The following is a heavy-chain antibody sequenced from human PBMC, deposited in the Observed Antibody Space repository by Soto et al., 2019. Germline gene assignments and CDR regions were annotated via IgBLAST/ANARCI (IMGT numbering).Heavy chain of an antibody. CDR3: ARVDYDFWTYYYGMDV. D-gene: IGHD3-3*01. J-gene: IGHJ6*02. Sequence: ASETLSLTCAVYGGSFSGYYWSWIRQPPGKGLEWIGEINHSGSTNYNPSLKSRVTISVDTSKNQFSLKLSSVTAADTAVYYCARVDYDFWTYYYGMDVWGQGTTVTVSS. CDR1: GGSFSGYY. CDR2: INHSGST. V-gene: IGHV4-34*01.